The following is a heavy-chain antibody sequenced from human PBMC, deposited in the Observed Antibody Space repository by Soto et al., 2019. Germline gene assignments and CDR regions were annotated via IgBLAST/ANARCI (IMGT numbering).Heavy chain of an antibody. J-gene: IGHJ4*02. V-gene: IGHV3-23*01. CDR3: AKGSIEYSASVDN. CDR2: ISARGGSL. Sequence: DVQLLESGGGLVQPGGSLRLSCAASGFSFSSYAMVWVRQAPGKGLEWVAVISARGGSLYFADSVKGRFTFSRDNSKNVFSLEMNSLKAEDTAIYFSAKGSIEYSASVDNWGQGTLVVVSS. D-gene: IGHD5-12*01. CDR1: GFSFSSYA.